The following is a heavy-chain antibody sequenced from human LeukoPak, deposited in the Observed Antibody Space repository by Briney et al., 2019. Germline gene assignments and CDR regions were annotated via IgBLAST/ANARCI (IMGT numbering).Heavy chain of an antibody. CDR1: GVSISSSNSY. D-gene: IGHD3/OR15-3a*01. CDR3: ARQTGSGLFILP. Sequence: SETLSLTCTVSGVSISSSNSYWGWIRQPPGTGLEWIGSIYYSGNTYYNASLKSQVSISIGTSKNQFSLRLTSVTAADTAVYYCARQTGSGLFILPGGQGTLVTVSS. V-gene: IGHV4-39*01. J-gene: IGHJ4*02. CDR2: IYYSGNT.